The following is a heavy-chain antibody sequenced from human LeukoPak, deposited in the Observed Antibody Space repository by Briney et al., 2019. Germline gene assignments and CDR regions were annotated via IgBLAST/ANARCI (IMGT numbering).Heavy chain of an antibody. CDR2: LYYSGST. D-gene: IGHD3-10*01. J-gene: IGHJ3*02. Sequence: PSETLSLTCSVSGXSISSYYRSWIRQPPGKGLEWIGYLYYSGSTNSNPSLKSRVTMSVDTSKNQFSLKLRSVTAADTAVYYCARGGSGISNAFDIWGQGTMVTVSS. V-gene: IGHV4-59*01. CDR3: ARGGSGISNAFDI. CDR1: GXSISSYY.